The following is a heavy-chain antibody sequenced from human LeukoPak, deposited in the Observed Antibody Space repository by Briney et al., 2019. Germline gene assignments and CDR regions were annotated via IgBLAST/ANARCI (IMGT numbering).Heavy chain of an antibody. D-gene: IGHD4-23*01. Sequence: PGGSLRLSCAASGFTFSSYAMSWVRQAPGKGLEWVSVIYSGGSTYYADSVKGRFTISRDNSKNTLYLQMNSLRAEDTAVYYCARDRPDPYGGNSGRASYYYYGMDVWGQGTTVTVSS. CDR1: GFTFSSYA. J-gene: IGHJ6*02. CDR2: IYSGGST. V-gene: IGHV3-53*01. CDR3: ARDRPDPYGGNSGRASYYYYGMDV.